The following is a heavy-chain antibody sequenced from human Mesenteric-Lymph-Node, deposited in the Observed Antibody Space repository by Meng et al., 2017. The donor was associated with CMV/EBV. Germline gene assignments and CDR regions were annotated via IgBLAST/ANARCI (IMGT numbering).Heavy chain of an antibody. D-gene: IGHD6-13*01. CDR3: ARDRGQQLDHDAFDI. CDR2: IYHRGST. J-gene: IGHJ3*02. V-gene: IGHV4-38-2*02. Sequence: GSLRLSCTVSGYSISSGYYCCWSRQPPGKGLEWIGSIYHRGSTYYNPSLKSRVTISVDTSKNQFSLQLISVTAADTAVYYCARDRGQQLDHDAFDIWGQGTMVTVSS. CDR1: GYSISSGYY.